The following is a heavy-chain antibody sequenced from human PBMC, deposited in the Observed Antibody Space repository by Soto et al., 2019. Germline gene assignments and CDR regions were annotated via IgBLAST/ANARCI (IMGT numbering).Heavy chain of an antibody. Sequence: QVQLVQSGAEVRTTGASVKVSCKASGSTFTSYDINWVRQATGQGPEWMGWMNPDSGNTGYVQKFLGRVTMTRNTAISTAYMERSSLRSEHTAVYYCARSVGDSNLNCDSWGQGTLVAVSS. D-gene: IGHD2-21*01. CDR3: ARSVGDSNLNCDS. J-gene: IGHJ4*02. CDR1: GSTFTSYD. V-gene: IGHV1-8*01. CDR2: MNPDSGNT.